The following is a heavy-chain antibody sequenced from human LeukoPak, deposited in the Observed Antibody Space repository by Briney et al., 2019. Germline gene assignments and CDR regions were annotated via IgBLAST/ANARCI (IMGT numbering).Heavy chain of an antibody. J-gene: IGHJ4*02. Sequence: GGSQRLSCAASGFTFSNYPMHWVRQAPGKGLEWLAVISSDGGTKYYADSVQGRFTVSRDNSQNTLSLQMNSLRPEDTAVFYCARKGSSSWYRGGWAYWGQGILVTVSS. D-gene: IGHD6-13*01. CDR1: GFTFSNYP. CDR2: ISSDGGTK. V-gene: IGHV3-30-3*01. CDR3: ARKGSSSWYRGGWAY.